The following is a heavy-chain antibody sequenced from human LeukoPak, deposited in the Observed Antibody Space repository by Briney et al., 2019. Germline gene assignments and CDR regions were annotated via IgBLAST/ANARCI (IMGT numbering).Heavy chain of an antibody. CDR2: ISAYNGNK. J-gene: IGHJ6*03. Sequence: ASVKVSCKASGYTFTSYGISWVRQAPGQGLEWMGWISAYNGNKNYAQKLQGRVTMTTDTSTSTAYMELRSLRSDDTAVYYCARSLSSPTHYYYYMDVWGKGTTVTVSS. D-gene: IGHD6-6*01. CDR1: GYTFTSYG. V-gene: IGHV1-18*01. CDR3: ARSLSSPTHYYYYMDV.